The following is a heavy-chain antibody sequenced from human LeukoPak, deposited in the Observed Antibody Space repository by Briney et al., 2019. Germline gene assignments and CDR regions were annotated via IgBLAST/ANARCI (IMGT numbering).Heavy chain of an antibody. CDR2: IKQDGSEK. CDR1: GFTFSSSA. J-gene: IGHJ6*02. Sequence: GGSLRLSCAASGFTFSSSAMSWVRQAPGKGLEWVANIKQDGSEKFYVDSVKGRFTISRDNAKNSLYLQMNSLRVEDSAVYYCARAMDVWGQGTTVTVSS. CDR3: ARAMDV. V-gene: IGHV3-7*04.